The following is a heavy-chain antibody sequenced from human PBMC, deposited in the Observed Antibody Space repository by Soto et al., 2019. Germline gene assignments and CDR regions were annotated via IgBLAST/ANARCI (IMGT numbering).Heavy chain of an antibody. CDR3: AREYSNSPEAFDF. CDR2: IYNSGRT. V-gene: IGHV4-61*01. J-gene: IGHJ4*02. CDR1: GGSVNSDYYY. Sequence: SETLSLTCTVSGGSVNSDYYYWTWIRQPPGKGLEWIGYIYNSGRTNYNPSLKSRVSISMDTSRNQFSLKLTSVTAADTAVFYCAREYSNSPEAFDFWGQGSLVTVSS. D-gene: IGHD1-26*01.